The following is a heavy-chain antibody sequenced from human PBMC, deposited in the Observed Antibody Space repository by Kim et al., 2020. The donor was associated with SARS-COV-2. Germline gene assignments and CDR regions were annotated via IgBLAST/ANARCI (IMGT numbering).Heavy chain of an antibody. D-gene: IGHD1-1*01. CDR2: IYYTGST. CDR3: ARVSNWTGGSGGVEV. J-gene: IGHJ6*02. CDR1: GGSISSYY. V-gene: IGHV4-59*01. Sequence: SETLSLTCTVSGGSISSYYWSWIRQPPGKGLEWIGCIYYTGSTTYNPSLKSRVTISVDTSNNKFSLKVSSVTAADTAVYYFARVSNWTGGSGGVEVWGQGTTVTVSS.